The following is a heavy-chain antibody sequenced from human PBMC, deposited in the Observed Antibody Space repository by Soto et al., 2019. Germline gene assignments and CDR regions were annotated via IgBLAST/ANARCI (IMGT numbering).Heavy chain of an antibody. Sequence: QVPLVQSGAEVKKPGSSVKVSCKASGGTFSSYTISWVRQAPGQGLEWMGRIIPILGIANYAQKFQGRVTITADKSTSTAYMELSSLRSEDTAVYYCARVAGIAVAGRAAFDIWGQGTMVTVSS. D-gene: IGHD6-19*01. V-gene: IGHV1-69*02. J-gene: IGHJ3*02. CDR2: IIPILGIA. CDR3: ARVAGIAVAGRAAFDI. CDR1: GGTFSSYT.